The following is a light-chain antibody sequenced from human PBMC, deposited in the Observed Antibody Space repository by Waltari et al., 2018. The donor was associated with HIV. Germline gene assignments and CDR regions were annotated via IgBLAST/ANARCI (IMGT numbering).Light chain of an antibody. V-gene: IGKV3-20*01. CDR1: QSVSSSY. Sequence: EIVLTQSPGTLSLSPGDRATLSCRAMQSVSSSYLAWYQQKPGQAPRLLIYGASSRATDIPDRFSGSGSGTDFTLTISRLEPEDFAVYYCQQYGNSPLTFGGGTKVEIK. CDR3: QQYGNSPLT. CDR2: GAS. J-gene: IGKJ4*01.